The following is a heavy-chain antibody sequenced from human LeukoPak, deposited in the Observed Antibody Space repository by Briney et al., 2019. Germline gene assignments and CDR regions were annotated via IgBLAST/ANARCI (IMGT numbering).Heavy chain of an antibody. CDR3: ARTAFGTAMAPDYFDY. D-gene: IGHD5-18*01. Sequence: SETLSLTCTVSGGSISSSSYYWGWIRQHPGKGLEWIGYIYYSGSTYYNPSLKSRVTISVDTSKNQFSLKLSSVTAADTAVYYCARTAFGTAMAPDYFDYWGQGTLVAVSS. CDR1: GGSISSSSYY. V-gene: IGHV4-31*03. J-gene: IGHJ4*02. CDR2: IYYSGST.